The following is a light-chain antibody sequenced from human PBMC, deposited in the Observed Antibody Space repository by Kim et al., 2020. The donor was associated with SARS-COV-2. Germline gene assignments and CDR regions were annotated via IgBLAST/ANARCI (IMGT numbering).Light chain of an antibody. CDR3: MQGTHWPPT. CDR2: RVS. V-gene: IGKV2-30*01. Sequence: DVVMTQSPLSLPVTLGQPASISCRSSQSLVDSDGNTYLNWFQQRPGQSPRRLIYRVSNRDSGVPDRFSGSGSGTDFTLKISRVEAEDVGVYYCMQGTHWPPTLGGGTKVDIK. CDR1: QSLVDSDGNTY. J-gene: IGKJ4*01.